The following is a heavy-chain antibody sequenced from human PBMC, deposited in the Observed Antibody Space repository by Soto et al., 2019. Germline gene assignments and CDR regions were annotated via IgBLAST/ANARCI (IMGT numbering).Heavy chain of an antibody. Sequence: GGSLRLSCAASGFTFSSYGMHWVRQAPGKGLEWVAVISYDGSNKYYADSVKGRFTISRDNSKNTLYLQMNSLRAEDTAVYYCAKDLEGGIAVAGQDYWGQGTLVTVSS. J-gene: IGHJ4*02. V-gene: IGHV3-30*18. CDR3: AKDLEGGIAVAGQDY. CDR1: GFTFSSYG. CDR2: ISYDGSNK. D-gene: IGHD6-19*01.